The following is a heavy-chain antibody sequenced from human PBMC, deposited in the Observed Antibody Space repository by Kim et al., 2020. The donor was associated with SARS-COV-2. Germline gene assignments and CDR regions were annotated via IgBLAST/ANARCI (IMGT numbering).Heavy chain of an antibody. CDR2: IKQDGSEK. CDR3: ARVYYYGSGSYSSHYYYYGMDV. V-gene: IGHV3-7*04. Sequence: GGSLRLSCAASGFTFSSYWMSWVRQAPGKGLEWVANIKQDGSEKYYVDSVKGRFTISRDNAKNSLYLQMNSLRAEDTAVYYCARVYYYGSGSYSSHYYYYGMDVWGQGTTVTVSS. CDR1: GFTFSSYW. D-gene: IGHD3-10*01. J-gene: IGHJ6*02.